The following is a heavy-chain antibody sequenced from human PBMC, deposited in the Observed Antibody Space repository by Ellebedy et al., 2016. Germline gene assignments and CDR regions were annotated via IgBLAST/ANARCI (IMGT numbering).Heavy chain of an antibody. CDR3: VTRHNGAFDF. D-gene: IGHD1-1*01. CDR1: GFRVTSND. CDR2: MYAGGSE. Sequence: GGSLRLXXAASGFRVTSNDMSWVRQAPGRGLELVSLMYAGGSEYYADSVKGRFAITRDTSMNRLYLHMSGLGAGDTALYYCVTRHNGAFDFWGQGTMVTVSS. V-gene: IGHV3-53*01. J-gene: IGHJ3*01.